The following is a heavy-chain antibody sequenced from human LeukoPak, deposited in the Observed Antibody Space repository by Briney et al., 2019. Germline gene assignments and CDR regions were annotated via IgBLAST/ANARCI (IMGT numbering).Heavy chain of an antibody. Sequence: PGGSLRLSCAASGFTFSSYAMHWVRQAPGKGLEWVAVISYDGSNKYYADSVKGRFTISRDNSKNTLYLQMNSLRAEDTAVYYCARDVYSGSYSDYWGQGTLVTVSS. CDR2: ISYDGSNK. J-gene: IGHJ4*02. CDR3: ARDVYSGSYSDY. V-gene: IGHV3-30-3*01. CDR1: GFTFSSYA. D-gene: IGHD1-26*01.